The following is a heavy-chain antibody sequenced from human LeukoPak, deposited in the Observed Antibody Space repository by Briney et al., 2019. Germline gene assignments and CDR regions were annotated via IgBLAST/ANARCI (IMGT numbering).Heavy chain of an antibody. D-gene: IGHD4-17*01. CDR3: ARCRPLHDYGDYLPFDFDY. J-gene: IGHJ4*02. CDR1: GYSFTSYW. CDR2: IYPGDSDT. V-gene: IGHV5-51*01. Sequence: PGESLQISCKGSGYSFTSYWIGWVRQMPGKGLEGMGIIYPGDSDTRYSPSFQGQVTISADKSISTAYLQWSSLKASDTAMYYCARCRPLHDYGDYLPFDFDYWGQGTLVTVSS.